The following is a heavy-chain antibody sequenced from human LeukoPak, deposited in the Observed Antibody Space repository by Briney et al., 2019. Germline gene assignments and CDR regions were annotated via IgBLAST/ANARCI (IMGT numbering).Heavy chain of an antibody. CDR2: INPNCGGT. V-gene: IGHV1-2*02. CDR1: GYIFTAYY. D-gene: IGHD2-15*01. CDR3: ARDLSGGALGAFDI. J-gene: IGHJ3*02. Sequence: ASVKVSCTASGYIFTAYYIHWLRHAPAQGLDWMGWINPNCGGTSFALHFQGRVTLTRVTSISTVYMELSRLRSDDTAVYYCARDLSGGALGAFDIWGQGTMVTVSS.